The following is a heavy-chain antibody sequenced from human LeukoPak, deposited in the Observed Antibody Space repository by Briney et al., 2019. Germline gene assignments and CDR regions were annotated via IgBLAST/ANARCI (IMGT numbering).Heavy chain of an antibody. J-gene: IGHJ5*02. Sequence: PSETLSLTCAVYGGSFSGHYWSWIRQPPGKGLEWIGEINHSGSTNYNPSLKSRVTISVDTSKNQFSLKLSSVTAADTAVYYCARYYYDFWSGYYKSGDNNWFDPWGQGTLVTVSS. CDR2: INHSGST. CDR1: GGSFSGHY. V-gene: IGHV4-34*01. D-gene: IGHD3-3*01. CDR3: ARYYYDFWSGYYKSGDNNWFDP.